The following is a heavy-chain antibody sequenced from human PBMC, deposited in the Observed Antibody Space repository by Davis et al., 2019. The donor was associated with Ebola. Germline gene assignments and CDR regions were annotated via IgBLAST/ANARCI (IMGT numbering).Heavy chain of an antibody. CDR3: ARDYDAP. CDR1: GGSISSGGYS. Sequence: MPSETLSLTCAVSGGSISSGGYSWSWIRQPPGKGLEWIGYIYHSGSTYYNPSLKSRVTISVDTSKNQFSLKLSSVTAADTAVYYCARDYDAPWGQGTMVTVSS. J-gene: IGHJ3*01. V-gene: IGHV4-30-2*01. D-gene: IGHD3-22*01. CDR2: IYHSGST.